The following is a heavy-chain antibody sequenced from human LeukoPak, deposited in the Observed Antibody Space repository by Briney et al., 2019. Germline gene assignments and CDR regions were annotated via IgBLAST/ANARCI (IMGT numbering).Heavy chain of an antibody. CDR2: MNPNSGNT. CDR3: ARPDSSGYPSL. Sequence: GASVKVSCKASGYTFTSYDINWVRQATGQGLEWMGWMNPNSGNTGYAQKFQGRATMTRNTSISTAYMELSSLRFEDTAVYYCARPDSSGYPSLWGQGTLVTVSS. CDR1: GYTFTSYD. J-gene: IGHJ4*02. D-gene: IGHD3-22*01. V-gene: IGHV1-8*01.